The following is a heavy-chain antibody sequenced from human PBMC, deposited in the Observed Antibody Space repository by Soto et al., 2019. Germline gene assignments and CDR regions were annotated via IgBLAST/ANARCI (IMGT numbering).Heavy chain of an antibody. V-gene: IGHV4-31*04. D-gene: IGHD4-17*01. J-gene: IGHJ4*02. CDR1: GAPITSGGSY. CDR3: VTNRGDYDGSFFAR. CDR2: IYYNGKT. Sequence: QVRLQESGPGPVQPSQTLSLSCTVSGAPITSGGSYWTWIRQQPGKGLEWLGYIYYNGKTKYNPSLNSRLTMSLDTSEKQFSLNLESVTAADTAVYFCVTNRGDYDGSFFARWGQGTLVTVSS.